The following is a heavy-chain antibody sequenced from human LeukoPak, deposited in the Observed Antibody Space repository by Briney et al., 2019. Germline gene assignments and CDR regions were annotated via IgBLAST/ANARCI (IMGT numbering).Heavy chain of an antibody. CDR1: GFTFSDYW. CDR3: ARHNVPYYDYVWGSYRIDY. V-gene: IGHV4-39*01. D-gene: IGHD3-16*02. CDR2: IYYSGST. Sequence: GSLRLSCAASGFTFSDYWMSWIRQPPGKGLEWIGSIYYSGSTYYNPSLKSRVTISVDTSKNQFSLKLSSVTAADTAVYYCARHNVPYYDYVWGSYRIDYWGQGTLVTVSS. J-gene: IGHJ4*02.